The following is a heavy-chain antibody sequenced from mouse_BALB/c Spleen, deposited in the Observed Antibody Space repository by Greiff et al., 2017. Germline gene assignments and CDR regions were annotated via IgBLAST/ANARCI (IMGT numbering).Heavy chain of an antibody. J-gene: IGHJ4*01. CDR1: GFTFSNYW. Sequence: EVKLMESGGGLVQPGGSMKLSCVASGFTFSNYWMNWVRQSPEKGLEWVAEIRLKSNNYATHYAESVKGRFTISRDDSKSSVYLQMNNLRAEDTGIYYCTFSTYAMDYWGQGTSVTVSS. D-gene: IGHD2-1*01. V-gene: IGHV6-6*02. CDR3: TFSTYAMDY. CDR2: IRLKSNNYAT.